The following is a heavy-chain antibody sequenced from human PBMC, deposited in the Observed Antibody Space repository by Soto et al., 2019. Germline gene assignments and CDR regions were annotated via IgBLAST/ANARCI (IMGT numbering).Heavy chain of an antibody. Sequence: QVQLQESGPGLVKPSGTLSLTCAVSGGSISSSNWWSWVRQPPGKGLEWIGEIYHSGSTNYNPSLKSRVTVSVDKSKIQFSLKLSSVTAADTAVYYCARLVVPAAKPDAFDIWGQGTMVTVSS. CDR3: ARLVVPAAKPDAFDI. J-gene: IGHJ3*02. CDR2: IYHSGST. CDR1: GGSISSSNW. V-gene: IGHV4-4*02. D-gene: IGHD2-2*02.